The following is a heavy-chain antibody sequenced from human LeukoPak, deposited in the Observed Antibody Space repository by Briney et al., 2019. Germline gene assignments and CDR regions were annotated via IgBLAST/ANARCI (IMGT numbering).Heavy chain of an antibody. CDR2: IYYSGST. D-gene: IGHD3-10*02. J-gene: IGHJ4*02. Sequence: PSETLSLTCTVSGGSISSSSYCWGWIRQPPGKGLEWIGSIYYSGSTYYNPSLKSRVTISVDTSKNQFSLKLSSVTAADTAVYYCARDVRSRAIVDYWGQGTLVTVSS. V-gene: IGHV4-39*07. CDR3: ARDVRSRAIVDY. CDR1: GGSISSSSYC.